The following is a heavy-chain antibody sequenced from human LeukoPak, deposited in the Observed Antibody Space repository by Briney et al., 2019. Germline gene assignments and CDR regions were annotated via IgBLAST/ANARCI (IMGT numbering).Heavy chain of an antibody. V-gene: IGHV3-11*01. Sequence: PGGSLRLSCAASGFTFSDYYMSWIRQAPGKGLEWVSYISSSGSTIYYADSVRGRFTISRDNAKNSLYLQMNSLRAEDTAVYYCARGQRCTNGVCSYYYGMDVWGQGTTVTVSS. CDR1: GFTFSDYY. CDR2: ISSSGSTI. J-gene: IGHJ6*02. CDR3: ARGQRCTNGVCSYYYGMDV. D-gene: IGHD2-8*01.